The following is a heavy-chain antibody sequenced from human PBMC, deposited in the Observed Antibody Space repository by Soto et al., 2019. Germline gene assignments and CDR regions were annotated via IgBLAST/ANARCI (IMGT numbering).Heavy chain of an antibody. V-gene: IGHV4-34*01. Sequence: PSETLSLTCAVYGGSFSGYYWSWIRQPPGKGLEWIGEINHSGSTNYNPSLKSRVTISVDTSKNQFSLKLSSVTAADTAVYYCARLVVVPAGRQNWNPTRWYYYMDVWGKGTTVTVSS. CDR2: INHSGST. CDR3: ARLVVVPAGRQNWNPTRWYYYMDV. J-gene: IGHJ6*03. CDR1: GGSFSGYY. D-gene: IGHD2-2*01.